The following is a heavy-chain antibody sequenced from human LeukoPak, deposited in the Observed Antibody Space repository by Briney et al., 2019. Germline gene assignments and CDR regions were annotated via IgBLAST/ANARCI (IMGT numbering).Heavy chain of an antibody. CDR3: ARTSWGYCSGGSCPGYYYYYGMDV. V-gene: IGHV4-34*01. J-gene: IGHJ6*02. CDR1: GGSFSGYY. CDR2: INHSGST. D-gene: IGHD2-15*01. Sequence: PSETLSLTCAVYGGSFSGYYWSWIRQPPGKGLEWIGEINHSGSTNYNPSLKSRVTISVDTSKNQFSLKLSSVTAADTAVYYCARTSWGYCSGGSCPGYYYYYGMDVWGQGTTVTVSS.